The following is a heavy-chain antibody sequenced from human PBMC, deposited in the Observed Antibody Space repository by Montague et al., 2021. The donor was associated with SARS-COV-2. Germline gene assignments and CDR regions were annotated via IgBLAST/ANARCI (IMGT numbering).Heavy chain of an antibody. V-gene: IGHV4-34*01. Sequence: SETLSLTCAVSHGSFSNYYWTWIRQSPGKGLEWIGEINQGGAPNXTPSLKSRVTISLDTSKKQISLKLNSVTVADTAVFFCARGRPVQGSFRHFDSISSGALDIWAQGSLVIVSS. CDR1: HGSFSNYY. D-gene: IGHD3-9*01. CDR2: INQGGAP. CDR3: ARGRPVQGSFRHFDSISSGALDI. J-gene: IGHJ3*02.